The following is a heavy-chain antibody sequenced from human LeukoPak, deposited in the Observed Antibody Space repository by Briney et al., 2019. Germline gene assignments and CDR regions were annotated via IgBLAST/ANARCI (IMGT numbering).Heavy chain of an antibody. V-gene: IGHV4-59*01. Sequence: SETLSLTCTASGGSISSYYWSWIRQPPGKGLEWIGYIYYSGSTNYNPSLKSRVTISVDTSKNQFSLKLSSVTAADTAVYYCARALGPWVSLLWGQGTLVTVSS. CDR1: GGSISSYY. CDR3: ARALGPWVSLL. CDR2: IYYSGST. D-gene: IGHD1-26*01. J-gene: IGHJ4*02.